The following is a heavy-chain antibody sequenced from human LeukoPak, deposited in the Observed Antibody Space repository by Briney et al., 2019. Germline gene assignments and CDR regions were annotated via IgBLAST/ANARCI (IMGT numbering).Heavy chain of an antibody. V-gene: IGHV2-70*11. D-gene: IGHD5-18*01. CDR3: ARRRGYSYAFDY. CDR2: IEWDDDK. Sequence: SGPALVKPTQTLTLTCTFSGFSRTTSGMCVNWLRQPPGKALEWLARIEWDDDKYYSTSLKTRLTISKDTSKNQVVLTMTNMDPVDSATYYCARRRGYSYAFDYWGQGILVTVSS. CDR1: GFSRTTSGMC. J-gene: IGHJ4*02.